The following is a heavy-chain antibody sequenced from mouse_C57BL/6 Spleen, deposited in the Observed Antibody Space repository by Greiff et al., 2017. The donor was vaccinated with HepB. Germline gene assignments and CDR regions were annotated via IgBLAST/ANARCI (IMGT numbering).Heavy chain of an antibody. V-gene: IGHV1-55*01. CDR2: IYPGSGST. J-gene: IGHJ3*01. CDR3: ARYGYDGVWFAY. Sequence: QVQLQQPGAELVKPGASVKMSCKASGYTFTSYWITWVKQRPGQGLEWIGDIYPGSGSTNYNEKFKSKATLTVDTSSSTAYMQLSSLTSEDSAVYYCARYGYDGVWFAYWGQGTLVTVSA. D-gene: IGHD2-2*01. CDR1: GYTFTSYW.